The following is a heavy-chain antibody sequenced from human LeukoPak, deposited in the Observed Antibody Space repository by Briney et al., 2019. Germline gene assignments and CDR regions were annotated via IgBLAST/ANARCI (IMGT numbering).Heavy chain of an antibody. CDR2: IWYDGSNK. D-gene: IGHD6-19*01. J-gene: IGHJ4*02. V-gene: IGHV3-33*01. CDR1: GFTFSSYG. Sequence: GGSLRLSCAASGFTFSSYGMHWVRQAPGKGLEWVAVIWYDGSNKYYADSVKGRFTISRDNSKNTLYLQMNSLRAEDTAVYYRARDPRGASGWYRGPEYYFDYWGQGTLVTVSS. CDR3: ARDPRGASGWYRGPEYYFDY.